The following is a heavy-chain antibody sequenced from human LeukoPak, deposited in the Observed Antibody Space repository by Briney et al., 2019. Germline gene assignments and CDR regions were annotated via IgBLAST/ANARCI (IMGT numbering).Heavy chain of an antibody. CDR1: GFTFSSYA. D-gene: IGHD3-9*01. J-gene: IGHJ4*02. Sequence: AGGSLRLSCAASGFTFSSYAMSWVRQAPGKGLEWVSAISGSGGSTYYADSVKGRFTISRDNSKNTLYLQMNSLRSDDTAVYYCAKESQTYYDIMTGYPNYYFDYWGQGTLVTVSS. V-gene: IGHV3-23*01. CDR3: AKESQTYYDIMTGYPNYYFDY. CDR2: ISGSGGST.